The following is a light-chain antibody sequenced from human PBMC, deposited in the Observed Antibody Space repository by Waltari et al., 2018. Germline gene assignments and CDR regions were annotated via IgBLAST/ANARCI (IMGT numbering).Light chain of an antibody. J-gene: IGLJ1*01. Sequence: QSALTQPASVSGSPGQSITISCTGTSSDVGGYNYVSWYQQHPGKAPKLMIYEVSNRPSGVSKRFSGSKAGNTASLTISGLQAEDEADYYCGSYTSSSTLVFGTGTKVTVL. CDR2: EVS. CDR1: SSDVGGYNY. V-gene: IGLV2-14*01. CDR3: GSYTSSSTLV.